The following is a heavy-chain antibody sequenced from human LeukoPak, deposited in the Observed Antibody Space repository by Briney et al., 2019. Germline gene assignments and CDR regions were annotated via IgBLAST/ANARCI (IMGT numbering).Heavy chain of an antibody. V-gene: IGHV3-21*01. CDR2: ISSSGTYI. Sequence: GGSLRLSCAASGFTFSAYSINWVRQAPGRGLEWVSSISSSGTYIYYADSVKGRFTISRDNAKNSLSLRMNSLRAEDTAVYYCARDFRYSGSYHHWFDPWGQGTLVTVSS. CDR1: GFTFSAYS. J-gene: IGHJ5*02. CDR3: ARDFRYSGSYHHWFDP. D-gene: IGHD1-26*01.